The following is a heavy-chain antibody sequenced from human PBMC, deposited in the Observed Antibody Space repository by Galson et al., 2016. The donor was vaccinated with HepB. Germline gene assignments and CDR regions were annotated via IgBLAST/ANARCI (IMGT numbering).Heavy chain of an antibody. CDR3: AGKVSVTSPLY. CDR2: ISAGGGAT. CDR1: GLTFRSYA. Sequence: ALRLSCAASGLTFRSYAMGWVRQAPGKGLEWVSSISAGGGATSYADSVKGRFTVSRDNSKSTLYLQMKSLRADDTAVYLCAGKVSVTSPLYWGQGTLVTVSS. J-gene: IGHJ4*02. V-gene: IGHV3-23*01.